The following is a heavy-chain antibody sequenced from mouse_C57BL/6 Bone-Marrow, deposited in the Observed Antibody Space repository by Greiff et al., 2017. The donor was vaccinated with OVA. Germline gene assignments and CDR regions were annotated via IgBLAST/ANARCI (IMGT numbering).Heavy chain of an antibody. D-gene: IGHD2-12*01. J-gene: IGHJ2*01. CDR1: GFTFSSYA. CDR3: ARAYSNDNDY. V-gene: IGHV5-4*01. Sequence: EVQLVESGGGLVKPGGSLKLSCAASGFTFSSYAMSWVRQTPEKRLEWVATISDGGSYTYYPDNVKGRFTISRDNAKNNLYLQMSHLKSEDTAMYYCARAYSNDNDYWGQGTTLTVSS. CDR2: ISDGGSYT.